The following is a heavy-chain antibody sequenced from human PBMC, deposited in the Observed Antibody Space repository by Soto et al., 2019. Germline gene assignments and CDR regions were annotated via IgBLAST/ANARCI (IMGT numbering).Heavy chain of an antibody. Sequence: QVQLLQSGAGVKKPGCSVKVSCRASGVTFSNYAISWVRQAPGQGLEWMAGIIPISDTTNYPHKLQGRVTITAVESKNTAYMEQMSLRSLDADETYCSKSQSSSTSLEIDYYYCYGMDVWSQATTVPVS. CDR3: SKSQSSSTSLEIDYYYCYGMDV. CDR2: IIPISDTT. D-gene: IGHD2-2*01. V-gene: IGHV1-69*01. J-gene: IGHJ6*02. CDR1: GVTFSNYA.